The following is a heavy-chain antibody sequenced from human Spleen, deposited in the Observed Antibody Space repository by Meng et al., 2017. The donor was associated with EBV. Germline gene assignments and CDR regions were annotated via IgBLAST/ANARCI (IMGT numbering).Heavy chain of an antibody. CDR2: VFYSGST. V-gene: IGHV4-61*03. J-gene: IGHJ4*02. CDR1: GVSVTSRSSY. CDR3: ARDAFNHLDH. Sequence: QVQLQESDPGLLKPSETLFLTCNVSGVSVTSRSSYWNWIRQSPGKGLEWIGYVFYSGSTNYNPSLQNRLAIDLDTSRNLFSLTLHSVTAADTAIYFCARDAFNHLDHWGQGILVTVSS.